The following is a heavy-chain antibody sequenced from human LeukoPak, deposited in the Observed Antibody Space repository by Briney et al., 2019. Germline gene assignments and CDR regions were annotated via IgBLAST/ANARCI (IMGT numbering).Heavy chain of an antibody. J-gene: IGHJ4*02. CDR3: ARDRYYYDSSARYFDY. CDR1: GGSFSGYY. V-gene: IGHV4-4*07. D-gene: IGHD3-22*01. Sequence: SETLSLTCAVYGGSFSGYYWSWIRQPAGKGLEWIGRIHTSGSTNYSPSLKSRVTMSVDTSKNQFSLKLSSVTAADTAVYYCARDRYYYDSSARYFDYWGQGTLVTVSS. CDR2: IHTSGST.